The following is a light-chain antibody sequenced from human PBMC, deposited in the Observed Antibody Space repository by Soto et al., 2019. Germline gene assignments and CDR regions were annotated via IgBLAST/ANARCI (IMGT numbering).Light chain of an antibody. J-gene: IGKJ3*01. CDR1: QSINIH. V-gene: IGKV1-39*01. CDR3: QQSYSTPMFT. CDR2: AAS. Sequence: DIQMTQSPSSLSASVGDRVTITCRASQSINIHLNWYQQKLGKAPELLIYAASTLQSGVPSRFSGSGSGTDFALTISSLQPEDFATYYCQQSYSTPMFTFGPGTKVDVK.